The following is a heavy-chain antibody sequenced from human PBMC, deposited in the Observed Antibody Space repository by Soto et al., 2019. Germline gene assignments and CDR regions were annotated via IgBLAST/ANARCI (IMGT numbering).Heavy chain of an antibody. Sequence: SVKVSCKASGGTFSSYAISWVRQAPGQGLEWMGGIIPIFGTANYAQKFQGRVTITADESTSTAYMELSSLRSEDTAVYYCARVRDSGSYDFDYWGQGXLVTVSS. CDR2: IIPIFGTA. CDR1: GGTFSSYA. CDR3: ARVRDSGSYDFDY. V-gene: IGHV1-69*13. D-gene: IGHD1-26*01. J-gene: IGHJ4*02.